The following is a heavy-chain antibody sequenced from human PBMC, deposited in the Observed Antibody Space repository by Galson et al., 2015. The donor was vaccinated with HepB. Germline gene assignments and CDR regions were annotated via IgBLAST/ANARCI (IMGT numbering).Heavy chain of an antibody. Sequence: SLRLSCAVAGVTFRSFGMDWVRQAPGNGRASDSGISECGYNTYYADFVKGRFTISRDNSKTMLNLHMNSLRAEDAAVYYCAPRPYGGAGVETALDYWGQGTLVTVSS. CDR2: ISECGYNT. CDR1: GVTFRSFG. CDR3: APRPYGGAGVETALDY. J-gene: IGHJ4*02. D-gene: IGHD6-13*01. V-gene: IGHV3-23*01.